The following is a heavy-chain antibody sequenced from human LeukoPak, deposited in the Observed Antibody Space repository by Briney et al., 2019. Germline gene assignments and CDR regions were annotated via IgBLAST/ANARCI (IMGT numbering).Heavy chain of an antibody. CDR3: ARALRAVAFDY. D-gene: IGHD6-19*01. J-gene: IGHJ4*02. CDR1: GFTFSSYS. Sequence: RGSLRLSCAASGFTFSSYSMNWVRQAPGKGLEWVSSISSSSSYIYYADSVKGRFTISRDNAKNSLYLQMNSLRAEDTAVYYCARALRAVAFDYWGQGTLVTVSS. V-gene: IGHV3-21*01. CDR2: ISSSSSYI.